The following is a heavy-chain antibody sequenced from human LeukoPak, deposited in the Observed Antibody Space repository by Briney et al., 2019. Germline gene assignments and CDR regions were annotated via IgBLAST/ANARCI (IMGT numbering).Heavy chain of an antibody. D-gene: IGHD6-19*01. J-gene: IGHJ4*02. V-gene: IGHV4-59*01. Sequence: SETLSLTCTVSGGSLSGWYWSWIRQPPGKGLEWIGYIYGSGYTNYNPSLKSRVTMSIDTSKNHFSLKLTSVTAADTATYYCARETSLAGFASGLGFNSWGQGILVTVSS. CDR3: ARETSLAGFASGLGFNS. CDR2: IYGSGYT. CDR1: GGSLSGWY.